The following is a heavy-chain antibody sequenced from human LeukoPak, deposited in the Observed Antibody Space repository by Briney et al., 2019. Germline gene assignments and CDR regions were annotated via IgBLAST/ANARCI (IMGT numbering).Heavy chain of an antibody. CDR1: GGSISSGGYY. CDR2: IYHSGST. J-gene: IGHJ6*03. CDR3: ASGLHYYYYYMDV. Sequence: PSQTLSLTCTVSGGSISSGGYYWSWIRQHPGKGLEWIGYIYHSGSTYYTPSLKSRVTISVDTSKNQFSLKLSSVTAADTAVYYCASGLHYYYYYMDVWGKGTTVTVSS. V-gene: IGHV4-31*03.